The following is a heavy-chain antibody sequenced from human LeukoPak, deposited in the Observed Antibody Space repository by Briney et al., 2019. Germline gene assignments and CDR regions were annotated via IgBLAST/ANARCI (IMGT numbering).Heavy chain of an antibody. CDR1: CGSINNANW. V-gene: IGHV4-4*01. Sequence: TLSLTCAVCCGSINNANWWSWVRQPPGKGLEWIAEVAHHGKTNYNPSFESRVTVSLDKSKSQFSLNLTSVTAADTAVYFCTRTNRDWVPSDYWGQGTLVTVSS. CDR3: TRTNRDWVPSDY. J-gene: IGHJ4*02. D-gene: IGHD2-21*01. CDR2: VAHHGKT.